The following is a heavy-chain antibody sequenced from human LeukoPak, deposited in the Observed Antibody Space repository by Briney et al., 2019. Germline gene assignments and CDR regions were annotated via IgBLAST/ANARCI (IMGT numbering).Heavy chain of an antibody. D-gene: IGHD5-18*01. CDR3: ARGQGSYGDY. J-gene: IGHJ4*02. Sequence: PSETLSLTCAVSGGSISNSNWRNWVRQPPGKGLEWIGEIYHSGSTNYNPSLRSRVTISVDRSKNQFALKLTSVTAADTAVYYCARGQGSYGDYWGQGPLVIVS. CDR2: IYHSGST. CDR1: GGSISNSNW. V-gene: IGHV4-4*02.